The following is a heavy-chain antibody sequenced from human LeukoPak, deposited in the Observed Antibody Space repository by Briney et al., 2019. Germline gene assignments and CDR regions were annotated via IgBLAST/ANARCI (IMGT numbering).Heavy chain of an antibody. V-gene: IGHV3-72*01. J-gene: IGHJ4*02. Sequence: PGGCLRLSCAASGFTFSDYYMDWVRQGPGKGLEWVGRIRDKVDSYTTENAASVRGRFTISRDDSKNSVYLQMNSLRTEDTAVYYCAKDQDIVVVVAAAVDYWGQGTLVTVSS. CDR3: AKDQDIVVVVAAAVDY. CDR2: IRDKVDSYTT. CDR1: GFTFSDYY. D-gene: IGHD2-15*01.